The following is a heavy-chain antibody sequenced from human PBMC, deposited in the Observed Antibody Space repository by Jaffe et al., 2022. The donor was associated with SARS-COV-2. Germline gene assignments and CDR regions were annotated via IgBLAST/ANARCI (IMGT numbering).Heavy chain of an antibody. J-gene: IGHJ5*02. CDR3: ARRADGSGSALGWFDP. D-gene: IGHD3-10*01. CDR2: VLYSGST. V-gene: IGHV4-39*01. Sequence: QLQLQESGPGLVKPSETLPLTCTVSGGSIRSSDNYWGWIRQPPGKGLEWIGSVLYSGSTYYNPSLKSRVTISVDTSKNQFSLKLNSVTAADTAIYYCARRADGSGSALGWFDPWGQGTLVTVSS. CDR1: GGSIRSSDNY.